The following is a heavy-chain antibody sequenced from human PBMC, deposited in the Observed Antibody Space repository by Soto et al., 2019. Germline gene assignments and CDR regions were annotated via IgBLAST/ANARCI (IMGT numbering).Heavy chain of an antibody. CDR3: ARSWSSYYFYGMGV. CDR2: INHSGST. J-gene: IGHJ6*02. V-gene: IGHV4-34*01. CDR1: GGSFSGYY. D-gene: IGHD6-13*01. Sequence: NPSETLSLTCAVYGGSFSGYYWSWIRQPPGKGLEWIGEINHSGSTNYNPSLKSRVTISVDTSKNQFSLKLSSVTAADTAVYYCARSWSSYYFYGMGVWGQGTTVTVSS.